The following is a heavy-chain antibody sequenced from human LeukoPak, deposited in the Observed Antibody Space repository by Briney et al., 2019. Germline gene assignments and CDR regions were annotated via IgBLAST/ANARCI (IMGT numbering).Heavy chain of an antibody. CDR2: IIPIFGTA. CDR3: ARDRPSWGGSSADFDY. J-gene: IGHJ4*02. Sequence: VASVKVSCKASGGTFSSYAISWVRQAPGQGLEWMGRIIPIFGTANYAQKFQGRVTITTDESTSTAYMELSSLRSEDTAVYYCARDRPSWGGSSADFDYWGQGTLVTVSS. D-gene: IGHD6-6*01. V-gene: IGHV1-69*05. CDR1: GGTFSSYA.